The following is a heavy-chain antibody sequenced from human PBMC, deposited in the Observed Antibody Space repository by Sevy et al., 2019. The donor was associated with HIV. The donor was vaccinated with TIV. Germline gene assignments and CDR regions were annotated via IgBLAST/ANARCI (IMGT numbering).Heavy chain of an antibody. J-gene: IGHJ4*02. CDR2: IKQDGSEK. Sequence: GGSLRLSCAASGFTFSSYCMSWVRQAPGKGLEWVANIKQDGSEKYYVDSVKGRFTISRDNAKNSLYLQMNSLRAEDTAVYYCARDWGATFRGQGTLVTVSS. V-gene: IGHV3-7*01. CDR3: ARDWGATF. CDR1: GFTFSSYC. D-gene: IGHD1-26*01.